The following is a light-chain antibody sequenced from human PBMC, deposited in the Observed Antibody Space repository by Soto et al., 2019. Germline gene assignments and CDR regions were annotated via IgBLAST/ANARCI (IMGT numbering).Light chain of an antibody. V-gene: IGKV3-15*01. J-gene: IGKJ1*01. CDR1: QSVSRN. CDR3: QHYINWSLT. CDR2: GAS. Sequence: EIVMTQSPATLSVSPGERATLSCRASQSVSRNLAWYQQKPGQAPRLLIYGASTRATGIPARFSGSGSGTEFTLPISSLQSEVFAVYSCQHYINWSLTFGPPTQVEIK.